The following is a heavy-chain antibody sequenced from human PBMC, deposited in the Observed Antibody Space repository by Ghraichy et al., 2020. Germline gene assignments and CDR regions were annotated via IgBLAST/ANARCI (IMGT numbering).Heavy chain of an antibody. CDR1: GFTFSSYW. V-gene: IGHV3-74*01. Sequence: GESLNISCAASGFTFSSYWMHWVRQGPGKGLVWVSRINSDGSSANFADSVKGRFTISRDNAKNTLYLQMNSLRAEDTAVYYCARESCAYNYGCYFDYWGQGTLATVSS. CDR2: INSDGSSA. J-gene: IGHJ4*02. CDR3: ARESCAYNYGCYFDY. D-gene: IGHD5-18*01.